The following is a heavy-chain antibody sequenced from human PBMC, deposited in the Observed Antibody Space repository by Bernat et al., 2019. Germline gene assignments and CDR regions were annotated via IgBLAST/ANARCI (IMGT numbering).Heavy chain of an antibody. CDR2: VRSKANSFAA. V-gene: IGHV3-73*01. CDR3: VRRRTDDSSGYFDY. Sequence: EVQLVESGGGLVQPGGSLKLSCAVPGFTFSGAAIHWVRQASGKGLGWVGRVRSKANSFAAANAGSVKCRFTISRDDSKITAYLRMNSLQTEDTAVYYCVRRRTDDSSGYFDYWGQGTLVTVSS. CDR1: GFTFSGAA. J-gene: IGHJ4*02. D-gene: IGHD3-22*01.